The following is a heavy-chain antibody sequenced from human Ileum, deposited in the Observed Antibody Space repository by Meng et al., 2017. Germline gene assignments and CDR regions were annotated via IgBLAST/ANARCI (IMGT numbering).Heavy chain of an antibody. Sequence: QVQLQDSGPGLVKPSQTLSLTCTVSSGSISSGDYYWSWIRQPPGKGLEWIGYIYYSGSTYYNPSLKSRVTISVDTSKNQFSLKLSSVTAADTAVYYCARENTIFGVVWGSWFDPWGQGTLVTVSS. CDR3: ARENTIFGVVWGSWFDP. CDR1: SGSISSGDYY. J-gene: IGHJ5*02. V-gene: IGHV4-30-4*01. D-gene: IGHD3-3*01. CDR2: IYYSGST.